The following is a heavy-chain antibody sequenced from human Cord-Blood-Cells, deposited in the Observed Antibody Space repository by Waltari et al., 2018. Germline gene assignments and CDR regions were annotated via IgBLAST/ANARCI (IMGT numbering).Heavy chain of an antibody. V-gene: IGHV1-69*06. CDR3: ARDDSYYYYGMDV. CDR1: GGTLSSYA. Sequence: QVQLVQSGAEVKKPGSSVKVPCKASGGTLSSYAISWVRQAPGQGLEWMGGIIPIFGTANYAEKFQGRVTITADKSTSTAYMELSSLRSEDTAVYYCARDDSYYYYGMDVWGQGTTVTVSS. J-gene: IGHJ6*02. CDR2: IIPIFGTA.